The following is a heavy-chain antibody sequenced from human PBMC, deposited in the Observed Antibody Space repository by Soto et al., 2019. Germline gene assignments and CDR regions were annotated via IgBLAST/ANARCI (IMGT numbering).Heavy chain of an antibody. CDR3: AGDYGVYDWYGMDV. CDR1: GATFRSYA. V-gene: IGHV1-69*01. D-gene: IGHD4-17*01. CDR2: ISPIFGST. J-gene: IGHJ6*02. Sequence: VQLVQSGAEVKKPGSSVKVSCRASGATFRSYAFTWVRQAPGQGLEWMGGISPIFGSTIYARQFQGRVTITADDSASTAYMELNSLSSEDTAVYDCAGDYGVYDWYGMDVWGQGTTVTVSS.